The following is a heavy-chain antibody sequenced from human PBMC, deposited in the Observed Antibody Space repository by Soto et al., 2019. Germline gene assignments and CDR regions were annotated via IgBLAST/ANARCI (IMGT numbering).Heavy chain of an antibody. D-gene: IGHD4-17*01. Sequence: EVQLVESGGGLVQPGRSLRLSCAASGFTFDDYAMHWVRQAPGKGLEWVSGISWNSGSIGYADSVKGRFTISRDNAKNSLYLQMISLRAEDTALYYCAKDYGDYGYYYFDYWGQGTLVTVSS. V-gene: IGHV3-9*01. J-gene: IGHJ4*02. CDR1: GFTFDDYA. CDR2: ISWNSGSI. CDR3: AKDYGDYGYYYFDY.